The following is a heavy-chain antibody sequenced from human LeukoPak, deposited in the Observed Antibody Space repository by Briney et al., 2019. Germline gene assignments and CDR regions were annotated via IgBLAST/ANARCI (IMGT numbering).Heavy chain of an antibody. CDR3: ARERTAVAARAYGQL. J-gene: IGHJ1*01. CDR1: GFTFSDYY. Sequence: PGGSLRLSCAASGFTFSDYYMSWIRQAPGKGLEWVSYISSSGSTIYYADSVKGRFTISRDNAKNSLYLQMNSLRAEDTAVYYCARERTAVAARAYGQLWGQGTLVTVSS. V-gene: IGHV3-11*01. D-gene: IGHD6-19*01. CDR2: ISSSGSTI.